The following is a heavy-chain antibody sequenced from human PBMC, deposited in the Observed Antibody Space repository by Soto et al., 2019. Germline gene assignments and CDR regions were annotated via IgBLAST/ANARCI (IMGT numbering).Heavy chain of an antibody. CDR3: AAGGGLPRYY. V-gene: IGHV4-30-2*01. CDR1: GGSISSGGYS. J-gene: IGHJ4*02. D-gene: IGHD5-12*01. Sequence: QLQLQESGSGLVKPSQTLSLTCAVSGGSISSGGYSWSWIRQPPGKGLEWIGYIYHSGSTYYNPSLESRVTIAVDRSKSQFSLKLSSVTAADTAVYYCAAGGGLPRYYWGQGTLVTVSS. CDR2: IYHSGST.